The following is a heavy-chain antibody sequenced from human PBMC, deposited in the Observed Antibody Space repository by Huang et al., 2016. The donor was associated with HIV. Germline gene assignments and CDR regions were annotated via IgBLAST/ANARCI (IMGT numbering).Heavy chain of an antibody. CDR1: GGTVSSFS. Sequence: QVQLVQSGAEMKKSGSSVKVSCKASGGTVSSFSFTWVRQAPGHGLEWMGGIIPLHDTTDLEQKFRGRVTLTADESTNTAFMERSGLTSQDTAVYYCARGVGNSNRGFDIWGQGTLVTVS. V-gene: IGHV1-69*13. CDR2: IIPLHDTT. CDR3: ARGVGNSNRGFDI. J-gene: IGHJ4*02. D-gene: IGHD5-18*01.